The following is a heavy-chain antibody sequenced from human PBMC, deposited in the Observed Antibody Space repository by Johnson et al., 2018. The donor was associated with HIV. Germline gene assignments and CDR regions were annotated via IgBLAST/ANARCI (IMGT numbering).Heavy chain of an antibody. Sequence: VQLVESGGGLVQPGGSLRLSCAASGFTFRNHDMHWVRQATGKGLEWVSAIGPTGDTYYPGSVTGRFTISRENTKNSLYLQMNSLRAEDTAVYYCARIRGEMATTDAFDIWGQGTMVTVSS. D-gene: IGHD5-24*01. CDR2: IGPTGDT. J-gene: IGHJ3*02. CDR1: GFTFRNHD. V-gene: IGHV3-13*01. CDR3: ARIRGEMATTDAFDI.